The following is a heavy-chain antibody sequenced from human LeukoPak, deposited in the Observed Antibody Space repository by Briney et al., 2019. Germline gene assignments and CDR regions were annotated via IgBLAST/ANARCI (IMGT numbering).Heavy chain of an antibody. CDR2: ISAYNGNT. CDR3: ARVDDILTGYFHDAFGI. V-gene: IGHV1-18*01. D-gene: IGHD3-9*01. CDR1: GYTFTSYG. J-gene: IGHJ3*02. Sequence: ASVKVSCKASGYTFTSYGISWVRQAPGQGLEWMGWISAYNGNTNYAQKLQGRVTMTTDTSTSTAYMELRSLRSDDTAVYYCARVDDILTGYFHDAFGIWGQGTMVTVSS.